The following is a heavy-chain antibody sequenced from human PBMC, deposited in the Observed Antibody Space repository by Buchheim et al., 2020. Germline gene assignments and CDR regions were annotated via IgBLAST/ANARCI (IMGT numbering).Heavy chain of an antibody. Sequence: QVQLVESGGGVVQPGRSLRLSCAASGFTFSTYGMHWVRQAPGKGLEWVAVISHDGSYKNYADSVRGRFTISRDDSKNTLYLQMNSLREEDTAVYYCAKVENCSKTNCLTGLFDYWGQGTL. V-gene: IGHV3-30*18. CDR1: GFTFSTYG. CDR2: ISHDGSYK. CDR3: AKVENCSKTNCLTGLFDY. J-gene: IGHJ4*02. D-gene: IGHD2-2*01.